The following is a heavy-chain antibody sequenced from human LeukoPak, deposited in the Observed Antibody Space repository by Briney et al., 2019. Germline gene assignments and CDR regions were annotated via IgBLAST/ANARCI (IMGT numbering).Heavy chain of an antibody. D-gene: IGHD6-13*01. V-gene: IGHV3-23*01. CDR1: GFTFSSYV. CDR2: ISGSGSST. J-gene: IGHJ4*02. Sequence: GGSLRLSCAASGFTFSSYVMSWVRQAPGKGLEWVSAISGSGSSTYYADSVQGRFTVSRGNSKNTLYLQMNSLRAEDTAVYYCAKDGSSSWSPLNFDYWGRGTLVTVSS. CDR3: AKDGSSSWSPLNFDY.